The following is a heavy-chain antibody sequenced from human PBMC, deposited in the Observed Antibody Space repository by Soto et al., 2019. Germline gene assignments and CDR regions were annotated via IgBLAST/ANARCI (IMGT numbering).Heavy chain of an antibody. CDR1: GYTFTGYA. CDR2: VNAGNGNT. V-gene: IGHV1-3*01. J-gene: IGHJ4*02. Sequence: ASVKVSCEASGYTFTGYAMHWVRQAPGQRLEWMGWVNAGNGNTKYSQKFQGRVTITRDTSASTAYMEMTSLRAEDTAVYYCAKGGRQWLVTSDFNYWGQGALVTVSS. CDR3: AKGGRQWLVTSDFNY. D-gene: IGHD6-19*01.